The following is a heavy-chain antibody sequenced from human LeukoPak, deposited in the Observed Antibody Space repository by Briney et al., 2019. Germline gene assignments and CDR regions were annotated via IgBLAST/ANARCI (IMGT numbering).Heavy chain of an antibody. Sequence: GGSLRLSCAASGFTFSRYNVNWLRQAPGKGLEWVSYICCTGNYIYYADSVKGRFTISRDNAQTSLFLQMNSLRVEDTAVYYCARVLETDCSGGSCYSGLDYWGQGTLVTVSS. CDR3: ARVLETDCSGGSCYSGLDY. D-gene: IGHD2-15*01. J-gene: IGHJ4*02. V-gene: IGHV3-21*01. CDR1: GFTFSRYN. CDR2: ICCTGNYI.